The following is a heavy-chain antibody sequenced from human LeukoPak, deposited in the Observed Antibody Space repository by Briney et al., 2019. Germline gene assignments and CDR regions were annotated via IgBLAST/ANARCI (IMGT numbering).Heavy chain of an antibody. V-gene: IGHV3-23*01. D-gene: IGHD2-2*01. CDR1: GFTFSSYA. J-gene: IGHJ6*03. Sequence: GGSLRLSCAASGFTFSSYAMSGVRQAPGKGLEWVSGISGSGGSTYYADSVKGRFTISRDNSKNTLYLQMNSLRAEDTAVYYCAKRDGYCSSTSCLYYYYMDVWGKGTTVTVSS. CDR2: ISGSGGST. CDR3: AKRDGYCSSTSCLYYYYMDV.